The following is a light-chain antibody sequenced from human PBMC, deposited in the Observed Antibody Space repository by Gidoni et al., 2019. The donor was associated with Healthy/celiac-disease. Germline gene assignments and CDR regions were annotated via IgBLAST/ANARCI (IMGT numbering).Light chain of an antibody. CDR3: QTWGTGIHRV. CDR2: LNSDGSH. CDR1: SGHSSYA. J-gene: IGLJ3*02. V-gene: IGLV4-69*01. Sequence: QLVLTQSPSASASLGASVKLTCTLSSGHSSYAIAWHPQQPEKGPRYLMKLNSDGSHSKGDGIPDRFSGSSSGAERYLTISSLQSEDEADYYCQTWGTGIHRVFGGGTKLTVL.